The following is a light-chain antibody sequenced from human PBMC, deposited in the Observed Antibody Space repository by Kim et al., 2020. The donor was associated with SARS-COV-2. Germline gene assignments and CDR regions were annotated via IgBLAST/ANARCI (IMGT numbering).Light chain of an antibody. CDR2: GGS. V-gene: IGLV2-14*03. CDR3: ASYTDYPTSVVV. Sequence: SLAISISGSCTDVGTYNSVAWYQLRPGGAPYLIIYGGSERPSGFSSRFSRPKSGNTTSLPISVLQADDGAHYSCASYTDYPTSVVVLGGGTQLTVL. J-gene: IGLJ2*01. CDR1: CTDVGTYNS.